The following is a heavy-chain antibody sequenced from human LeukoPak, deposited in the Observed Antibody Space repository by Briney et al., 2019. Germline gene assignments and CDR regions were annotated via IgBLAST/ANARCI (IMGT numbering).Heavy chain of an antibody. Sequence: WGSLRLSCAASGFTFSTASLHWVRQAPGRGLEWVSAFDTGFGTYYPDSLKGRFTIARDNSKNTLFLQMNSLRAEDTAVYYCARSSGWWSLDYWGQGTLVTVSS. J-gene: IGHJ4*02. CDR1: GFTFSTAS. V-gene: IGHV3-23*01. CDR2: FDTGFGT. D-gene: IGHD6-19*01. CDR3: ARSSGWWSLDY.